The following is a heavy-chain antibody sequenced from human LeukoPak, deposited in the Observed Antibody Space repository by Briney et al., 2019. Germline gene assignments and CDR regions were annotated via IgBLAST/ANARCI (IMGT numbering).Heavy chain of an antibody. D-gene: IGHD3-10*01. J-gene: IGHJ4*02. V-gene: IGHV3-49*04. CDR1: GFTFGDYA. CDR2: IRSKAYGWTT. Sequence: EPGGSLRLSCTASGFTFGDYAISWVRQAPAKGLEWVGFIRSKAYGWTTEYAASVKGRFTISRDDSKSIAYLQMNSLKTEDTAVYYCSSTLRVYGSGRHDYWGQGTLVTVSS. CDR3: SSTLRVYGSGRHDY.